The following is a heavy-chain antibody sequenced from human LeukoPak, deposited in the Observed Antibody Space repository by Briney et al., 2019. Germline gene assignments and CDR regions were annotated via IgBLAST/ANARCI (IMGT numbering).Heavy chain of an antibody. CDR1: GYTFTGYY. CDR3: ASGGGSYYGSGTQGYFDY. J-gene: IGHJ4*02. CDR2: INTNTGNP. D-gene: IGHD3-10*01. Sequence: ASVKVSCKASGYTFTGYYTHWVRQAPGQGLEWMGWINTNTGNPTYAQGFTGRFVFSLDTSVSTAYLQISSLKAEDTAVYYCASGGGSYYGSGTQGYFDYWGQGTLVTVSS. V-gene: IGHV7-4-1*02.